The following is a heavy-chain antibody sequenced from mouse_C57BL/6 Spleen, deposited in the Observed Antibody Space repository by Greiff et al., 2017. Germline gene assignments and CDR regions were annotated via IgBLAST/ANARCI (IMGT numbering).Heavy chain of an antibody. CDR2: IYPGDGDT. D-gene: IGHD1-1*01. V-gene: IGHV1-80*01. CDR1: GYAFSSYC. CDR3: ARSDYGSTICFDY. Sequence: VQLQQSGAELVKPGASVKISCTASGYAFSSYCMNWVKQRPGKGLEWIGRIYPGDGDTNYNGKFKGKATLTADTSSSTAYMQLSSLTSEDSAVYFCARSDYGSTICFDYWGQGTTVTVSA. J-gene: IGHJ3*01.